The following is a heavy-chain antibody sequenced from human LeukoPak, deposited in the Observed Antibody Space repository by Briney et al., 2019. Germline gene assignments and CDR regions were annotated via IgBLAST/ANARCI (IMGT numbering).Heavy chain of an antibody. CDR2: IIPIFGTA. CDR3: ARDGQMFAFDI. D-gene: IGHD3-10*02. CDR1: GGTFSSYA. J-gene: IGHJ3*02. V-gene: IGHV1-69*05. Sequence: ALVKVSCKASGGTFSSYAISWVRQAPGQGLEWMGGIIPIFGTANYAQKFQGRVTITTDESTSTAYMELSSLRSEDTAVYYCARDGQMFAFDIWGQGTMVTVSS.